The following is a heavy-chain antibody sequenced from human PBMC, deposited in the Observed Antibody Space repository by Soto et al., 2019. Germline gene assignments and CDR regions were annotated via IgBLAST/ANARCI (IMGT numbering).Heavy chain of an antibody. CDR1: GYTFTSYG. D-gene: IGHD2-2*01. J-gene: IGHJ5*02. CDR2: ISAYNGNT. Sequence: GASVKVSCKASGYTFTSYGISWVRQAPGQGLEWMGWISAYNGNTNYAQKLQGRVTMTTDTSTSTAYMELRSLRSDDTAVYYCARSASPAAPTNWFDPCGQGTLVTDSS. V-gene: IGHV1-18*01. CDR3: ARSASPAAPTNWFDP.